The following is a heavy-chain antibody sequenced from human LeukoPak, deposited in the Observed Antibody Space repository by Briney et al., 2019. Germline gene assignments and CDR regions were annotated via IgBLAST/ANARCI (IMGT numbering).Heavy chain of an antibody. V-gene: IGHV3-30-3*01. Sequence: PGGSLRLSCAASGFTFSSYAMHWVRQAPGKGLEWVAVISYDGSNKYYADSVKGRFTISRDNSKNTLYLQMNSLRAEDTALYYCAKGGDGYNKGPFFDYWGQGTLVTVSS. J-gene: IGHJ4*02. CDR1: GFTFSSYA. CDR2: ISYDGSNK. CDR3: AKGGDGYNKGPFFDY. D-gene: IGHD5-24*01.